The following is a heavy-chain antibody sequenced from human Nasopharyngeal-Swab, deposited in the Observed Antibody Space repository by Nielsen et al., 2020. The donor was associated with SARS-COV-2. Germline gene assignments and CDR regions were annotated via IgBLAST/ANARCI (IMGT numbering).Heavy chain of an antibody. D-gene: IGHD2-8*01. CDR2: ITPFNGNA. CDR3: ASGQCINGVCNPTDGLDV. Sequence: SVKVSCKASGFSITYRFLHWMRQAPGQALEWMGWITPFNGNAKYAQKFQGRVSITRDGSRTTASLELNSLRPDDTAMYFCASGQCINGVCNPTDGLDVWGQGTSVTVS. V-gene: IGHV1-45*02. CDR1: GFSITYRF. J-gene: IGHJ6*02.